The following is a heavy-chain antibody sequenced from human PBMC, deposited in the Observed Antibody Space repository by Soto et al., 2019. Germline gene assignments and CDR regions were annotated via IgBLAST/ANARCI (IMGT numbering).Heavy chain of an antibody. CDR2: IYLGDSI. J-gene: IGHJ6*02. CDR3: ARTMVRGVIIPDYYGMGV. Sequence: SETLSLTCSVSGASISSYYYTWIRQTPGKGLEWIGYIYLGDSINYNPSFKSRVIISVDTSKNQFSLRLSSVTAADTAVYYCARTMVRGVIIPDYYGMGVWGQGTTVTVSS. CDR1: GASISSYY. D-gene: IGHD3-10*01. V-gene: IGHV4-59*01.